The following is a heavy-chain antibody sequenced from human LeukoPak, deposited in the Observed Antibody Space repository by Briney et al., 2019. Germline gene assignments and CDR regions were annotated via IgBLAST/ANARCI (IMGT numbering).Heavy chain of an antibody. V-gene: IGHV5-51*01. J-gene: IGHJ5*02. D-gene: IGHD1-7*01. CDR2: IYPGDSDT. CDR1: GYRLNNYW. Sequence: LGESLKISCKGSGYRLNNYWVGLVRQMPGKGLEWMGIIYPGDSDTRYSPSFEGQVIISADKSISTAYLQWSSLRTSDTAIYYCARRTSGLRYDTWGQGTLVTVSS. CDR3: ARRTSGLRYDT.